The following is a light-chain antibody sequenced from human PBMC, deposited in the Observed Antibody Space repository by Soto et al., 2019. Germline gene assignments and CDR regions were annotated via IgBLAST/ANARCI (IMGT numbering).Light chain of an antibody. CDR1: RSLLQSDGQNY. CDR2: SGS. Sequence: DIVMTQSPLSLSVTPREPASISCRSDRSLLQSDGQNYLDWYLQKPGRSPQLLIYSGSVRASGVPDRFSGSGSGTDFTLKISRVEAEDVGVYYCMQAFQIPWTCGQGTKVEIK. V-gene: IGKV2-28*01. CDR3: MQAFQIPWT. J-gene: IGKJ1*01.